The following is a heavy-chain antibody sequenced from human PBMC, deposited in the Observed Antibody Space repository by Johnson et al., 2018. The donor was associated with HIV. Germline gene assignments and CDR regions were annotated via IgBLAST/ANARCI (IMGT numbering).Heavy chain of an antibody. Sequence: VQLVESGGGVVRPGGSLRLSCAASGFTFDDYGMSWVRQAPGKGLEWVSGINWNGGRTGYADSVKGRFTISRDNFKNRLYLQMDSLRAEDTAVYYCATELSLLRDAFDIWGQGTMVTVSS. D-gene: IGHD3-16*02. CDR2: INWNGGRT. CDR3: ATELSLLRDAFDI. CDR1: GFTFDDYG. V-gene: IGHV3-20*04. J-gene: IGHJ3*02.